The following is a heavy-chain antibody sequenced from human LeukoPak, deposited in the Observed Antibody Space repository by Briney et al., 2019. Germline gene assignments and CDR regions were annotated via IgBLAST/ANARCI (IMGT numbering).Heavy chain of an antibody. J-gene: IGHJ4*02. D-gene: IGHD3-22*01. CDR2: INSDGSST. CDR1: GFTFSSYW. Sequence: GGSLRLSCAASGFTFSSYWMHWVRQAPGKGLVWVSRINSDGSSTSYADSVKGRFTISRDNAMNTLYLQMNSLRAEDTAVYYCASGYYDSSGYFWYWGQGTLVTVSS. CDR3: ASGYYDSSGYFWY. V-gene: IGHV3-74*01.